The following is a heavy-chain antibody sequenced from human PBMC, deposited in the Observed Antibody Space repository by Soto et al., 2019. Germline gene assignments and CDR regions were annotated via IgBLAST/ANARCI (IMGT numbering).Heavy chain of an antibody. CDR3: ARATTGIDY. J-gene: IGHJ4*02. V-gene: IGHV4-34*02. Sequence: QVQLQQWGAGLLKPSETLSLTCAVYGGSLSGYYWSWIRQPPGKGLEWIGEINHSGNTNYNPSLKSRVTLSVDTSKSQFSLNLASVTAADKAVYYCARATTGIDYWGQGNLVTVSS. CDR2: INHSGNT. CDR1: GGSLSGYY. D-gene: IGHD4-17*01.